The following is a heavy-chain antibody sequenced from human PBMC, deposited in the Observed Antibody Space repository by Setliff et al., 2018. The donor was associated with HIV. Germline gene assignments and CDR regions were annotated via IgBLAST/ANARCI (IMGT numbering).Heavy chain of an antibody. D-gene: IGHD4-4*01. Sequence: ASVKVSCKASGYTFTGYYMHWVRQAPGQGLEWMGRINPNSGGTNYAQKFQGRVTLTRDTSITTAYMELSRLRSDDTAVYYCARDSGDDYSDYYYYGMDVWGQGTTVTVSS. J-gene: IGHJ6*02. V-gene: IGHV1-2*06. CDR1: GYTFTGYY. CDR3: ARDSGDDYSDYYYYGMDV. CDR2: INPNSGGT.